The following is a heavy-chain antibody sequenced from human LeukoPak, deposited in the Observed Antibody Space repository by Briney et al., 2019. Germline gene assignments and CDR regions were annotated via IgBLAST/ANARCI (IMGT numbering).Heavy chain of an antibody. CDR1: GGSISSGDYY. J-gene: IGHJ3*02. D-gene: IGHD4-17*01. CDR3: ANYGDYGTYAFDI. V-gene: IGHV4-30-4*01. Sequence: SQTLSLTCTVSGGSISSGDYYWNWIRQPPGKGLEWIGYIHYSGSTYYNPSLKSRASISVDTSKNQFSLKLSSVTAADTAVYYCANYGDYGTYAFDIWGQGTMVTVSS. CDR2: IHYSGST.